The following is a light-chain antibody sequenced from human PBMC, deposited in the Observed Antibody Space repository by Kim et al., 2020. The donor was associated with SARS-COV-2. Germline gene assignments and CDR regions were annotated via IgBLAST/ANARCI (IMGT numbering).Light chain of an antibody. CDR2: DVS. J-gene: IGLJ3*02. V-gene: IGLV2-14*01. CDR1: SSDVGGYNY. CDR3: SSYASSSSWV. Sequence: QSALTQPASVSGSPGQSITISCTGTSSDVGGYNYVSWYQQHPGKAPILMIYDVSKRPSGVSNRFSGSKSGNTASLTISGLQAEDEADYYCSSYASSSSWVFGGATKLAVL.